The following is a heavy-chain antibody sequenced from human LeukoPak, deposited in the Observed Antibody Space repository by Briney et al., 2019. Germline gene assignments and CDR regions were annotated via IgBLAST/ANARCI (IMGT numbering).Heavy chain of an antibody. J-gene: IGHJ4*02. CDR2: IVVGSGNT. D-gene: IGHD3-22*01. V-gene: IGHV1-58*01. CDR3: ATNRPHYYYDSSQPFDY. Sequence: SVKVSCKASGFTFTSSAVQWVRQARGQRLEWIGWIVVGSGNTNYAQKFQERVTITRDMSTSTAYMELSSLRPEDTAVYYCATNRPHYYYDSSQPFDYWGQGTLVTVSS. CDR1: GFTFTSSA.